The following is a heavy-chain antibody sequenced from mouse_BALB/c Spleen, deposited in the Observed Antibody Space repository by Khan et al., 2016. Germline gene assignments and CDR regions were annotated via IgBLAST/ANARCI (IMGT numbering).Heavy chain of an antibody. D-gene: IGHD2-14*01. CDR1: GFTFSSYA. CDR3: VRHGYDVWYFEV. Sequence: EVELVESGGGLVKPGGSLKLSCAASGFTFSSYAMSWGRQTPEKRLEWVASISSGGSYTYYLDSVKGRFTISRENDKNTLHLQISSLRSEDTAMYYCVRHGYDVWYFEVWGAGTTVTVSS. CDR2: ISSGGSYT. V-gene: IGHV5-9-3*01. J-gene: IGHJ1*01.